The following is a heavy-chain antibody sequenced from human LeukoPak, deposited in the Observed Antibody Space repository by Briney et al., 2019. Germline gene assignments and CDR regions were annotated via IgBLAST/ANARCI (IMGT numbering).Heavy chain of an antibody. Sequence: GGSLRLSCAASGFTFSSYSMNWVRQAPGKGLEWVSYISSSGSTIYYADSVKGRFTISRDNAKNSLYLQMNSLRAEDTAVYYCARLYYYDSSGYSSHFDYWGQGTLVTVSS. D-gene: IGHD3-22*01. CDR3: ARLYYYDSSGYSSHFDY. CDR2: ISSSGSTI. J-gene: IGHJ4*02. V-gene: IGHV3-48*04. CDR1: GFTFSSYS.